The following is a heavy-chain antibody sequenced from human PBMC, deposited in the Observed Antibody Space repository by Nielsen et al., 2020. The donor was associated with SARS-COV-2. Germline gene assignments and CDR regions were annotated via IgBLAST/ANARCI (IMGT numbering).Heavy chain of an antibody. CDR1: GFTFSSYA. CDR2: ISSNGGST. CDR3: AREAAAGPFDY. V-gene: IGHV3-64*01. D-gene: IGHD6-13*01. J-gene: IGHJ4*02. Sequence: GESLKISCAASGFTFSSYAMHWVRQAPGKGLEYVSAISSNGGSTYYANPVKGRFTISRDNSKNTLYLQMGSLRAEDMAVYYCAREAAAGPFDYWGQGTLVTVSS.